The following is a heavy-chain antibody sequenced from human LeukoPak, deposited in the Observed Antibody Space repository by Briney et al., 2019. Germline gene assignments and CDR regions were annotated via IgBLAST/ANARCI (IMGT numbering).Heavy chain of an antibody. V-gene: IGHV3-53*01. CDR3: VGRGSSSSSLNFQH. CDR1: RFIFSSYT. CDR2: IYSGGNT. D-gene: IGHD6-13*01. J-gene: IGHJ1*01. Sequence: GGSLRLSCAASRFIFSSYTMNWVRQAPGKGLEWVSVIYSGGNTYYADSVKGRFTISRDSSKNTLYLQMNSLSAEDTAVYYCVGRGSSSSSLNFQHWGQGTLVILSA.